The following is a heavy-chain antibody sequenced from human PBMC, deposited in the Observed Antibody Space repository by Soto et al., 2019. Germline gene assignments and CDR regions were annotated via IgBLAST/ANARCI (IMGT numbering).Heavy chain of an antibody. CDR2: MSPGGNSQ. V-gene: IGHV3-30-3*01. CDR1: GFNFNIHA. J-gene: IGHJ4*02. D-gene: IGHD1-20*01. CDR3: VKGRCRYNTCQTVPLDI. Sequence: QVQLMESGGGVVQSGGSLRLSCAAPGFNFNIHALHWIRQAPGEGREWVAVMSPGGNSQYYADSVKGRFTISRDTSKSTLYLQMTSLRPEDTAVYYCVKGRCRYNTCQTVPLDIWGQGTQVTVSS.